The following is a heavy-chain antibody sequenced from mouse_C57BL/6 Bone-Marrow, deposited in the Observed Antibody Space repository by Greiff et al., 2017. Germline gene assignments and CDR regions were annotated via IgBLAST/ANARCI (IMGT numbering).Heavy chain of an antibody. CDR3: ARSWVYDYDGGFAY. CDR2: IYPGDGDT. J-gene: IGHJ3*01. Sequence: QVQLQQSGAELVKPGASVKISCKASGYAFSSYWMNWVKQRPGKGLEWIGQIYPGDGDTNYNGKFKGKATLTADKSSSTAYMQLSSLTSEDSAVVFCARSWVYDYDGGFAYWGQGTLVTVSA. CDR1: GYAFSSYW. V-gene: IGHV1-80*01. D-gene: IGHD2-4*01.